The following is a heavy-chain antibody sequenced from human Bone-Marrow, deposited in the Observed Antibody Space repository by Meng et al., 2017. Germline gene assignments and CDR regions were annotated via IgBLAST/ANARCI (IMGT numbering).Heavy chain of an antibody. CDR3: ARTTVTFPYYYYYGMDV. D-gene: IGHD4-17*01. CDR1: GYTFTSYA. J-gene: IGHJ6*02. CDR2: INAGNGNT. V-gene: IGHV1-3*01. Sequence: ASVKVSCKASGYTFTSYAMHWVRQAPGQRLEWMGWINAGNGNTKYSQKFQGRVTITRDTSASTAYMELSSLRSEDTAVYYCARTTVTFPYYYYYGMDVWGQGTTVTVSS.